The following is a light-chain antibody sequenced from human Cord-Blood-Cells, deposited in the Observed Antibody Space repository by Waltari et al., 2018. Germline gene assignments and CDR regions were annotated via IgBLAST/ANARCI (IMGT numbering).Light chain of an antibody. CDR3: CSYAGSSTGV. CDR1: SSDVGSYNL. CDR2: EGS. V-gene: IGLV2-23*01. Sequence: QSALTQPASVSGSPGQSITISCTGTSSDVGSYNLVSWYQKHPGKAPNIMFYEGSKRPSGVSNRVSGSKSVNTASLTISGLQAEDGADYYCCSYAGSSTGVFGGGTKLTVL. J-gene: IGLJ2*01.